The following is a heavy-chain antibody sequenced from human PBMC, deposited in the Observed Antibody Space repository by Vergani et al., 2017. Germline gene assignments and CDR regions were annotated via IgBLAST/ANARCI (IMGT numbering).Heavy chain of an antibody. V-gene: IGHV4-34*01. CDR2: INHSGST. J-gene: IGHJ4*02. CDR3: ARGILPNNIMSSSWYGTRFDY. Sequence: QVQLQQWGAGLLKPSETLSLTCAVYGGSFSGYYWSWIRQPPGKGLEWIGEINHSGSTNYNPSLKSRVTISVDTSKNQFSLKLSSVTAADTAVYYCARGILPNNIMSSSWYGTRFDYWGQGTLVTVSS. D-gene: IGHD6-13*01. CDR1: GGSFSGYY.